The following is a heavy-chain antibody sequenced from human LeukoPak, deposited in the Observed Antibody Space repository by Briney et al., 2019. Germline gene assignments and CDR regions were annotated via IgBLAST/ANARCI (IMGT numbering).Heavy chain of an antibody. J-gene: IGHJ4*02. V-gene: IGHV4-31*03. CDR1: GGSISSGGYY. CDR2: IYYTGNT. D-gene: IGHD3-10*01. CDR3: ARLKMVRGETGFDY. Sequence: SQTLSLTCTVSGGSISSGGYYWSWIRQHPGKGLEWIGYIYYTGNTNYNPSLRSRVTISVDTSKNQFSLKLSSVTAADTAVYYCARLKMVRGETGFDYWGQGSLVTVSS.